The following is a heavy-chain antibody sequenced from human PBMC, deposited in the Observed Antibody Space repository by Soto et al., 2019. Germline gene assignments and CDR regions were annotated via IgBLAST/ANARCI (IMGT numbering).Heavy chain of an antibody. Sequence: SVKVSCKASGGTFSSYAISWVRQAPGQGLEWMGGIIPIFGTANYAQKFQGRVTITADESTSTAYMELSSLRSEDTAVYYCARVVQNYYDSSGYYPFDYWGQGTLVTVSS. CDR1: GGTFSSYA. CDR3: ARVVQNYYDSSGYYPFDY. D-gene: IGHD3-22*01. J-gene: IGHJ4*02. CDR2: IIPIFGTA. V-gene: IGHV1-69*13.